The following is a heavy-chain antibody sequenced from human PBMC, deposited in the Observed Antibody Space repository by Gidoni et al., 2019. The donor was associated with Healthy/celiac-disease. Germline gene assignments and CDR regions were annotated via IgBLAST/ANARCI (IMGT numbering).Heavy chain of an antibody. D-gene: IGHD2-21*02. V-gene: IGHV3-7*03. CDR1: GFTFSSYW. Sequence: EVQLVESGGNLVQPGGSLRLSCAASGFTFSSYWMSWVRQAPGKGLEWEANIKQDGSEKYYRDSVKGRFTISRDNAKKSLYLQMNSLRAEDTAVYYCARDPVTADDAFDIWGQGTMVTVSS. CDR2: IKQDGSEK. CDR3: ARDPVTADDAFDI. J-gene: IGHJ3*02.